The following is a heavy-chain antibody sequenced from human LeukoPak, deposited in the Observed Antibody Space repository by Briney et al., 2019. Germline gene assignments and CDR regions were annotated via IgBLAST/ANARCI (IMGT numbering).Heavy chain of an antibody. V-gene: IGHV4-34*01. Sequence: SETLSLTCAVYGGSFSGYYWSWIRQPPGKGLEWIGEINHSGSTNYNPSLKSRVTISVDTSKNQFSLKLSSVTAADTAVYYCARHPRARAYNWNGFDPWGQGTLVTVSS. CDR3: ARHPRARAYNWNGFDP. CDR1: GGSFSGYY. CDR2: INHSGST. D-gene: IGHD1-1*01. J-gene: IGHJ5*02.